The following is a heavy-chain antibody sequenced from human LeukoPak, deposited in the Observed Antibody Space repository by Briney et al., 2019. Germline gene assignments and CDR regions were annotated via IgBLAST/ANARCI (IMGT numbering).Heavy chain of an antibody. J-gene: IGHJ5*02. CDR3: ARGTDFTPQFDP. CDR2: ISAYNGNT. V-gene: IGHV1-18*01. Sequence: ASVKVSCKASGYTFTSYGISWVRQAPGQGLEWMGWISAYNGNTNYAQKLQGRVTMTTDTSTSTAYMELSSLRSEDTAVYYCARGTDFTPQFDPWGQGTLVIVSS. CDR1: GYTFTSYG. D-gene: IGHD2-2*01.